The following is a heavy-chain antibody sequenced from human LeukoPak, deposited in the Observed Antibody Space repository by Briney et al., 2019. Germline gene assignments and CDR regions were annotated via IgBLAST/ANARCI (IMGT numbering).Heavy chain of an antibody. Sequence: GASRKISGQGSGSIFTSYWIGWVRRLPGEGLEWMVIIYPGDSDTRYSPSFQGQVTISADTSISTAYLQWSSLKASDTAMYYCARLGGSYAGDAFDIWGQGTMVTVSS. D-gene: IGHD1-26*01. CDR2: IYPGDSDT. J-gene: IGHJ3*02. V-gene: IGHV5-51*01. CDR3: ARLGGSYAGDAFDI. CDR1: GSIFTSYW.